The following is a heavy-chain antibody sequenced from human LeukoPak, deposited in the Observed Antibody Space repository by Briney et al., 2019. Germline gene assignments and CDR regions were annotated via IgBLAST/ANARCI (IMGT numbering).Heavy chain of an antibody. D-gene: IGHD5-18*01. V-gene: IGHV1-69*06. CDR2: IIPIFGTA. CDR1: GYTFTGYY. CDR3: ARASRLSDDYRYGYYYYYYMDV. Sequence: ASVKVSCKASGYTFTGYYMHWVRQAPGQGLEWMGGIIPIFGTANYAQKLQGRVTITGDKSTRTAYMELGSLRSEDTAVYYCARASRLSDDYRYGYYYYYYMDVWGKGTTVTVSS. J-gene: IGHJ6*03.